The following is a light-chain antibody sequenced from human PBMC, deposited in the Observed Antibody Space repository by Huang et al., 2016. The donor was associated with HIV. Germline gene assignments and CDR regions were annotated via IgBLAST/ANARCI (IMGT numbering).Light chain of an antibody. CDR3: QQYYNWPPYT. CDR1: QSVSTN. V-gene: IGKV3-15*01. J-gene: IGKJ2*01. Sequence: EVVMTQSPATLSLSPGERATLSCRASQSVSTNLAWYQPKPGQAPRLLIYGASTRATGSPGRFSGSGSWTEFTLTISSLQSEDFVVYYCQQYYNWPPYTFGQGTKLEIK. CDR2: GAS.